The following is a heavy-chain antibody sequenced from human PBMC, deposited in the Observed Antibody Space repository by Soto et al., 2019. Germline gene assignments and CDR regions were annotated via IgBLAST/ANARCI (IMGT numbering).Heavy chain of an antibody. Sequence: QVQLVESGGGVVQPGRSLRLSCAASGFTFSSYGMHWVRQAPGKGLEWVAVISYDGSNKYYADSVKGRFTISRDNSKNTLYLQMNSLRAEDTAVYYCAKGELRRITIFGVVMDAFDIWGQGTMVTVSS. CDR3: AKGELRRITIFGVVMDAFDI. D-gene: IGHD3-3*01. V-gene: IGHV3-30*18. CDR1: GFTFSSYG. CDR2: ISYDGSNK. J-gene: IGHJ3*02.